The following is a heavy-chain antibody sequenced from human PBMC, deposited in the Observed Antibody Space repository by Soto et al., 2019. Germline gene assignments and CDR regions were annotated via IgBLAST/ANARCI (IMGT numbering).Heavy chain of an antibody. D-gene: IGHD7-27*01. Sequence: SESLSLTCTVSGSSIRSSSYFWGWIRQPPGKGLEWLGSIYYGGNTYYNPSLKSGVTISVDTSKSQFSLKLTSVTAADTAVYYCARLFFKLGVDRPPVSYFDYWAQGTLVTVSS. CDR1: GSSIRSSSYF. CDR2: IYYGGNT. V-gene: IGHV4-39*01. J-gene: IGHJ4*02. CDR3: ARLFFKLGVDRPPVSYFDY.